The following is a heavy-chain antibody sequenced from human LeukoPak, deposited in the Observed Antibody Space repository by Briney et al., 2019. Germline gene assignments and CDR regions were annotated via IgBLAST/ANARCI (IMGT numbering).Heavy chain of an antibody. CDR3: ARGHLPAERITMVRGGGFYYFDY. J-gene: IGHJ4*02. CDR1: GGSISSSRYY. Sequence: SETLSLTCTVSGGSISSSRYYGGWIRQPPGKGLEWIGSLYYSGNTYYNPSLKSRVTISVDTSKNQFSLKLSSVTAADTAVYYCARGHLPAERITMVRGGGFYYFDYWGQGTLVTVSS. CDR2: LYYSGNT. D-gene: IGHD3-10*01. V-gene: IGHV4-39*01.